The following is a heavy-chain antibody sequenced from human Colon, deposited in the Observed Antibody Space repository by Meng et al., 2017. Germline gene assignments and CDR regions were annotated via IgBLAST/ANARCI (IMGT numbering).Heavy chain of an antibody. CDR3: ARDSAIVGAKYYFDD. Sequence: ASVKVSCKASGYTFTNNGISWVRQAPGQGLEWMGWISAYNGDTHYAQNLQGRVTMTTDTSTNTAYMELRSLRSDDTAVYYCARDSAIVGAKYYFDDWGQGPLVPVSS. D-gene: IGHD1-26*01. V-gene: IGHV1-18*01. CDR2: ISAYNGDT. CDR1: GYTFTNNG. J-gene: IGHJ4*02.